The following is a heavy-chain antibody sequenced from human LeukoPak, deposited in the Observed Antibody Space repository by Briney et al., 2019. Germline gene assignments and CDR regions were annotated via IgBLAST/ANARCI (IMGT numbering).Heavy chain of an antibody. CDR3: AKVRIVVVTATPGYFDY. J-gene: IGHJ4*02. Sequence: HPGGSLRLSCAASGFTFSSYAMSWVRQAPGKGLEWVSAISGSGGSTYYADSVKGRFTISRDNSKNTLYLQMNSLRAEDTAVYYCAKVRIVVVTATPGYFDYWGQGTLVTVSS. CDR2: ISGSGGST. CDR1: GFTFSSYA. V-gene: IGHV3-23*01. D-gene: IGHD2-21*02.